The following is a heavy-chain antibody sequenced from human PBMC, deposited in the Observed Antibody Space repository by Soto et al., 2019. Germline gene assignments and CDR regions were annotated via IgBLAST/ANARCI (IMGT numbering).Heavy chain of an antibody. D-gene: IGHD4-17*01. CDR2: ISYDGDYK. Sequence: QEQLVESGGGVVQPGRSLRLSCEASRFTFSSYGMHWVRQAPGKGLEWVAVISYDGDYKNYAESVKGRFTISRDNSKNTLYLHMNSLRGEDTAVYYCAKGTTVTPWRYLDLWGRGTLVSVSS. CDR1: RFTFSSYG. J-gene: IGHJ2*01. CDR3: AKGTTVTPWRYLDL. V-gene: IGHV3-30*18.